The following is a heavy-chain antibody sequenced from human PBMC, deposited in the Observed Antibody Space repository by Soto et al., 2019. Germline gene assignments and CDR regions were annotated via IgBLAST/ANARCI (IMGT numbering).Heavy chain of an antibody. V-gene: IGHV3-30*18. J-gene: IGHJ4*02. CDR3: AKDQASGQGSFDS. CDR2: ISYDGSNQ. Sequence: VKLVESGGGVVQRGGSLRLSCAASGFTFNIYGMHWVRQAPDKGLEWVALISYDGSNQYYADSVKGRFTISRDNSKNTLFLQMKSLRADDTAVYYCAKDQASGQGSFDSWGQGTLATVSS. CDR1: GFTFNIYG.